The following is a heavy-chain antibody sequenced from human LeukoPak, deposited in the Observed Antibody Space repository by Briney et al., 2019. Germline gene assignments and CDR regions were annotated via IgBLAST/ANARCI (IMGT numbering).Heavy chain of an antibody. CDR3: ARVEKSHYDSLYYMDV. V-gene: IGHV1-69*05. J-gene: IGHJ6*03. CDR1: GGTFSSYA. CDR2: IIPIFGTA. Sequence: SVKVSCKASGGTFSSYAISWVRQAPGQGLEWMGGIIPIFGTANYAQKFQGRVTITTDESTSTAYMELSSLRSEDTVVYYCARVEKSHYDSLYYMDVWGKGTTVTVSS. D-gene: IGHD3-3*01.